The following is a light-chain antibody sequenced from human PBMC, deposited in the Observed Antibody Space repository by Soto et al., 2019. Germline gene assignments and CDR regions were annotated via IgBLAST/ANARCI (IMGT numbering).Light chain of an antibody. J-gene: IGLJ1*01. CDR2: DVS. V-gene: IGLV2-14*01. CDR3: CSYTSSSTYV. CDR1: SSDVGGYNY. Sequence: QSVLTQPASVSGSPGQSITISCTGTSSDVGGYNYVSWYQQHPGKAPKLMIYDVSNRPSGVFNRFSGSKSGNTASLTFSGLQAEDEADYYCCSYTSSSTYVFGTGTKVTVL.